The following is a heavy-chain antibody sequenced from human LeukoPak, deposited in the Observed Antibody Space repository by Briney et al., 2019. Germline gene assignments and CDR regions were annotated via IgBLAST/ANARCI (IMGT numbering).Heavy chain of an antibody. CDR3: ARDGPFIVGESAFDF. J-gene: IGHJ4*02. D-gene: IGHD1-26*01. CDR1: GYTFTRYG. CDR2: ISGYNGNT. V-gene: IGHV1-18*01. Sequence: ASVKVSCKASGYTFTRYGISWVRQAPGQGLEWMGWISGYNGNTNYAQKVQGRVTMTTDTSTSTAYMELRSLRSDDTAVYYCARDGPFIVGESAFDFWGQGTLVTVSS.